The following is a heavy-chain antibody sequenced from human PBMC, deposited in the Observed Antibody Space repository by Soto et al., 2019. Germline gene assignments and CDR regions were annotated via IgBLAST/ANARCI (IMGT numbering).Heavy chain of an antibody. Sequence: QVQLQESGPGLVKPSETLSLTCTVSGGYVSSYYWSWIRPPPGKGLAWIGYSWSTTYNPSLQSRVTISVDTSKNQFSLNLSSVTAADPAVYYCARLSAGWLDPWGQGTLVTVAS. J-gene: IGHJ5*02. CDR2: SWST. D-gene: IGHD6-19*01. CDR3: ARLSAGWLDP. CDR1: GGYVSSYY. V-gene: IGHV4-59*02.